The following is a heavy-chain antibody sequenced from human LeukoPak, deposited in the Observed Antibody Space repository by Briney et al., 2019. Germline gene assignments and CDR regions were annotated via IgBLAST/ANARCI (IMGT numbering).Heavy chain of an antibody. CDR1: GFTFSSYA. D-gene: IGHD3-3*01. J-gene: IGHJ3*02. V-gene: IGHV3-23*01. Sequence: PGGSLRLSCAASGFTFSSYAMSWVRQAPGKGLEWVSAISGSGGSTYYADSVKGRFTISRDNSKNTLYLQMNSLRAEDTAVYYCAREESTYYDFWSGYYPIKDAFDIWGQGTMVTVSS. CDR3: AREESTYYDFWSGYYPIKDAFDI. CDR2: ISGSGGST.